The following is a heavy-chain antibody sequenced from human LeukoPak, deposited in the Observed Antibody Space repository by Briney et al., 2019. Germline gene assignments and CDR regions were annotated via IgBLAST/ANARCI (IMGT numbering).Heavy chain of an antibody. CDR2: ISYDGSNK. D-gene: IGHD4-17*01. J-gene: IGHJ5*02. CDR3: AKDRSDSGPFDP. Sequence: PGGSLRLSCAASGFTFSSYGMHWVRQAPGKGLEWVAVISYDGSNKYYADSVKGRFTISRDNSKNTLYLQMNSLRAEDTAVYYCAKDRSDSGPFDPWGQGTLVTVSS. CDR1: GFTFSSYG. V-gene: IGHV3-30*18.